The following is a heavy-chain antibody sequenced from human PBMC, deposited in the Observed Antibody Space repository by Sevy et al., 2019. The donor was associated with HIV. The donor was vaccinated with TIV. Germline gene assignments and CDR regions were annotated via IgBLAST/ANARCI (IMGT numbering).Heavy chain of an antibody. CDR1: GYTFTSYR. V-gene: IGHV1-18*01. D-gene: IGHD2-15*01. CDR2: ISPLNGDT. CDR3: ARAFCSGGSCYSLAF. Sequence: ASVKVSCEASGYTFTSYRIYWVRQAPGQGLEWMGWISPLNGDTNYAQTFQGRVTMITDTSTSTAYMELRSLRSDDTAVYFCARAFCSGGSCYSLAFWGQGALVTVSS. J-gene: IGHJ4*02.